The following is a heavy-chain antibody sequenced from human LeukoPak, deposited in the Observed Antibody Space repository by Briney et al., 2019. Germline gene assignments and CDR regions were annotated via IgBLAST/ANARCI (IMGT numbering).Heavy chain of an antibody. CDR1: GFTFSAYW. V-gene: IGHV3-74*01. Sequence: SGGSLRLSCAASGFTFSAYWMHWVHQSPGKGLVWVARSNSDGSSTDYADSVKGRFTISRDIAKSTLYLQMNSLRAEDTAVYYCARVATTSSKWSLDYWGQGTLVTVSS. CDR2: SNSDGSST. J-gene: IGHJ4*02. CDR3: ARVATTSSKWSLDY. D-gene: IGHD2-2*01.